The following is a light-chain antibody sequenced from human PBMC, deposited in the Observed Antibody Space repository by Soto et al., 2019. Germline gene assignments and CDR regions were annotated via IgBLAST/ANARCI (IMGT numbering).Light chain of an antibody. J-gene: IGKJ5*01. Sequence: EIVMTQSPATLSVSPGERATLSCMASQSVSSNLAWYQQKPGQAPRLLIYGASTRASGTPARFSGSGSGTEFTLTISSLQSEDFALYYCQQYNKWPLITFGQGTRLEIK. CDR3: QQYNKWPLIT. CDR1: QSVSSN. CDR2: GAS. V-gene: IGKV3D-15*01.